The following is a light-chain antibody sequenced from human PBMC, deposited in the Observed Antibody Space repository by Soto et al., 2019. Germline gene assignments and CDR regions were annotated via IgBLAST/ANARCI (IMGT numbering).Light chain of an antibody. CDR1: QYINTR. V-gene: IGKV3-20*01. CDR2: GAS. Sequence: EIVLTQSPATLSSFPGDRVTLSCRASQYINTRLALYQHIPGQAPRLLIYGASNRATGIPDRFSGSGSGTDFTLTISRLEPEDFAVYYCQQYGSSPLTFGGGTKVDIK. CDR3: QQYGSSPLT. J-gene: IGKJ4*01.